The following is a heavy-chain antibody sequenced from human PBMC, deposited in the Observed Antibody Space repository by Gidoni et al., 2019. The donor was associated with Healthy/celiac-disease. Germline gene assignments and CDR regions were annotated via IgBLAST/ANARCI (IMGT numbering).Heavy chain of an antibody. V-gene: IGHV3-48*02. CDR1: GFTFSSYS. D-gene: IGHD5-18*01. CDR3: ARGPTAGIDY. J-gene: IGHJ4*02. Sequence: EVQLVESGGGLVQPGGSLRLSCSAFGFTFSSYSMNWVRQAPGEGLAWVSYISSSSSTIYYADSVKGRFTISRDNAKNSLYLQMNSLRDEDTAVYYCARGPTAGIDYWGQGTLVTVSS. CDR2: ISSSSSTI.